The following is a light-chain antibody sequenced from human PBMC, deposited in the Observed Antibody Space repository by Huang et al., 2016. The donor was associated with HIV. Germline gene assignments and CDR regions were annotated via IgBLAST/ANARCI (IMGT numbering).Light chain of an antibody. Sequence: DIQMTQSPSSVSASVGDRVTIACRASQNISGYLNWYQVKPGKAPKLVVYTASSLHSGVPSRFSGSGSGTDVTLTISSLQPEDFATYYCQQSYSTPLFGPGTKVEIK. V-gene: IGKV1-39*01. CDR3: QQSYSTPL. J-gene: IGKJ3*01. CDR2: TAS. CDR1: QNISGY.